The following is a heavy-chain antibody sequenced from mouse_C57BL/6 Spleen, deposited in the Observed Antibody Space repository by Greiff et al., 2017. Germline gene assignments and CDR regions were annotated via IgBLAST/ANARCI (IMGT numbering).Heavy chain of an antibody. V-gene: IGHV1-52*01. D-gene: IGHD1-1*01. CDR2: INPSGSDT. Sequence: QVQLQQPGAELVRPGSSVKLSCKASGYTFTSYWMHWVKQRPIQGLDWIGYINPSGSDTHYNQKFKAKATLTVDKSSSTAYMQLSSLTSEDSAVYYCARSRYVSRWYLFAYWGQGTTLTVSA. J-gene: IGHJ2*01. CDR3: ARSRYVSRWYLFAY. CDR1: GYTFTSYW.